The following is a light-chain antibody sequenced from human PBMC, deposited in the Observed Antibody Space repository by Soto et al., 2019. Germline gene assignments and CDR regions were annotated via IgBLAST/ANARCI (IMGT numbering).Light chain of an antibody. CDR1: QSVRSN. J-gene: IGKJ4*01. Sequence: EIVMTQSPATLSVSPGERVTLSYRASQSVRSNLAWYQQKPGQVPRVLIYGASTRAIGIPDRFSGSGSGTEFTLTISGLQSEDFAVYYCQHYNNLWGFGGGTKVEIK. CDR3: QHYNNLWG. CDR2: GAS. V-gene: IGKV3-15*01.